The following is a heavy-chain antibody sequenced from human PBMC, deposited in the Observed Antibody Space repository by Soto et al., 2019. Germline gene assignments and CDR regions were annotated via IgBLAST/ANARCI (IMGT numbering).Heavy chain of an antibody. V-gene: IGHV4-39*01. D-gene: IGHD2-2*01. CDR2: IYYSGST. J-gene: IGHJ5*02. CDR3: ARVRVVVVPAADNWFDP. Sequence: PAESLSPTCTVSGGSISSSSYYWGWIRQPPGKGLEWIGSIYYSGSTYYNPSLKSRVTISVDTSKNQFSLKLSSVTAADTAVYYCARVRVVVVPAADNWFDPWGQGTLVTVSS. CDR1: GGSISSSSYY.